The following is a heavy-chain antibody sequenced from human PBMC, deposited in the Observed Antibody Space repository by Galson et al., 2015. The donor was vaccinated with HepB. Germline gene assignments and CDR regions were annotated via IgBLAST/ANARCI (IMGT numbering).Heavy chain of an antibody. J-gene: IGHJ4*02. CDR2: ISDTANKI. Sequence: SLRLSCAASGFTFSSYDMNWVRQAPGKGLEWVSCISDTANKIYCADSVRGRFTISTDNARSSLYLQMNNLRVEDTAVYYCTRGVAAAGHYFTSWGQGTQVTVSS. D-gene: IGHD2-15*01. CDR3: TRGVAAAGHYFTS. CDR1: GFTFSSYD. V-gene: IGHV3-48*03.